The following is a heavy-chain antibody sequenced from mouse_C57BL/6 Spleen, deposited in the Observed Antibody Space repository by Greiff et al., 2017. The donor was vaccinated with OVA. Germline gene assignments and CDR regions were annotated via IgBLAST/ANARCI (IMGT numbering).Heavy chain of an antibody. CDR1: GFTFSDSG. CDR2: ISSGSSTI. Sequence: EVQVVESGGGLVKPGGSLKLSCAASGFTFSDSGMHWVRQAPEKGLEWVAYISSGSSTIYYADTVKGRFTISRDNAKNTLFLQMTSLRSEDTAMYYCARQDPYYGSSSWFAYWGQGTLVTVSA. J-gene: IGHJ3*01. V-gene: IGHV5-17*01. D-gene: IGHD1-1*01. CDR3: ARQDPYYGSSSWFAY.